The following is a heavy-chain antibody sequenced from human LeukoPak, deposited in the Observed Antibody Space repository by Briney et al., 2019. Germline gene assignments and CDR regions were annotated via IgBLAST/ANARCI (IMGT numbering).Heavy chain of an antibody. D-gene: IGHD5-18*01. J-gene: IGHJ3*02. CDR1: GYTFTSYG. Sequence: ASVKVSCKASGYTFTSYGISWVRQAPGQGLEWMGWISAYNGNTNYAQKLRGRVTMTTDTSTSTAYMELRSLRSDDTAVYYCARAHSYGYVGDAFDIWGQGTMVTVSS. V-gene: IGHV1-18*01. CDR2: ISAYNGNT. CDR3: ARAHSYGYVGDAFDI.